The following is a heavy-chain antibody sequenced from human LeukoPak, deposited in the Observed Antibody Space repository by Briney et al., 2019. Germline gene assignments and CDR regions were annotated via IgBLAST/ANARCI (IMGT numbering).Heavy chain of an antibody. CDR2: ISSSSSYI. CDR1: GFTFSSYS. Sequence: PGGSLRLSCAASGFTFSSYSMNWVRQAPGKGLEWVSSISSSSSYIYYADSVKGRFTIFRDNAKNSLYLQMNSLRAEDTAVYYCARDRETTVTTRFYYYYYGMDVWGQGTTVTVSS. D-gene: IGHD4-17*01. V-gene: IGHV3-21*01. CDR3: ARDRETTVTTRFYYYYYGMDV. J-gene: IGHJ6*02.